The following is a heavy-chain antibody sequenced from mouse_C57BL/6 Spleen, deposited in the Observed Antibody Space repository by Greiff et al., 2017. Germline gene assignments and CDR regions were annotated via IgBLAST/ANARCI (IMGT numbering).Heavy chain of an antibody. CDR3: AREDGSSYAMDY. V-gene: IGHV1-18*01. CDR2: INPNNGGT. D-gene: IGHD1-1*01. Sequence: EVQLQQSGPELVKPGASVKIPCKASGYTFTDYNMDWVKQSHGKSLEWIGDINPNNGGTIYNQKFKGKATWTVDKSSSTAYMELRSLTSEDTAVYYCAREDGSSYAMDYWGQGTSVTVSS. J-gene: IGHJ4*01. CDR1: GYTFTDYN.